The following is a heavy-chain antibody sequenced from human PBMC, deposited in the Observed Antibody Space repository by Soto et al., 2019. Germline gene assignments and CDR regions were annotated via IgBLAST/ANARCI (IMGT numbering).Heavy chain of an antibody. Sequence: SVKVSCKASGGTFSSYAISWVRQAPGQGLEWMGGIIPIFGTANYAQKFQGRVTITADESTSTAYVELSSLRSEDTAVYYCARSSGSFPYNWFDPWGQGTLVTVSS. D-gene: IGHD1-26*01. CDR2: IIPIFGTA. CDR3: ARSSGSFPYNWFDP. CDR1: GGTFSSYA. J-gene: IGHJ5*02. V-gene: IGHV1-69*13.